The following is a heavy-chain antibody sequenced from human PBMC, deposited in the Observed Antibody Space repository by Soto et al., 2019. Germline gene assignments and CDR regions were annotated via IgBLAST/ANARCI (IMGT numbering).Heavy chain of an antibody. Sequence: PSETLSLTCAVYGGSFSGYYWSWIRQPPGKGLEWIGEINHSGSTNYNPSLKSRVTISVDTSKNQFSLKLSSVTAADTAVYYCARFPKIVVVPAAIPVHYYYGMDVWGQGTTVTVSS. CDR3: ARFPKIVVVPAAIPVHYYYGMDV. CDR2: INHSGST. J-gene: IGHJ6*02. D-gene: IGHD2-2*02. CDR1: GGSFSGYY. V-gene: IGHV4-34*01.